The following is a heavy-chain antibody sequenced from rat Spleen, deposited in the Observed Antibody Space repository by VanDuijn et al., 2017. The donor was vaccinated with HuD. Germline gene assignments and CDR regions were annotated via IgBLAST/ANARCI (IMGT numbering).Heavy chain of an antibody. D-gene: IGHD1-8*01. CDR2: IDSAGTT. CDR1: GYSITSSYR. CDR3: AREGATVDY. V-gene: IGHV3-3*01. Sequence: EVQLQESGPGLVKPSQSLSLTCSVPGYSITSSYRWNWIRKFPGNRLEWMGYIDSAGTTNYNPSLKSRISISRDTSKNQFFLQLNSVTPEDTATYYCAREGATVDYWGQGVMVTVSS. J-gene: IGHJ2*01.